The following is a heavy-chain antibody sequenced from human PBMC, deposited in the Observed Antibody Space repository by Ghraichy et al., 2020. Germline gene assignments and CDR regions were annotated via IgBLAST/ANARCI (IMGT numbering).Heavy chain of an antibody. CDR3: PRQPPPIAAAESFDRNWFDP. D-gene: IGHD6-13*01. CDR1: GGSISSSSYY. J-gene: IGHJ5*02. V-gene: IGHV4-39*01. CDR2: IYYSGST. Sequence: SETLSLTCTVSGGSISSSSYYWGWIRQPPGKGLEWIGSIYYSGSTYYNPSLKSRVTISVDTSKNQFSLKLSSVTAEDTAVYYCPRQPPPIAAAESFDRNWFDPWGQGTLVTVSS.